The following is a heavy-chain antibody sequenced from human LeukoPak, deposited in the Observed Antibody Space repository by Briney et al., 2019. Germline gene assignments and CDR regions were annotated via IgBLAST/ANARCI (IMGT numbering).Heavy chain of an antibody. V-gene: IGHV3-7*01. Sequence: PGGSLRLSCATSGFTYTTYWMTWVRQAPGKGLEWVANIKEDGSEKNYVDSVKGRFTIPRDNAKNSLYLQMNSMRAEDTAVYYCARDGNGKSLDFDYWGQGTLVTVSS. CDR1: GFTYTTYW. D-gene: IGHD1-1*01. CDR2: IKEDGSEK. CDR3: ARDGNGKSLDFDY. J-gene: IGHJ4*02.